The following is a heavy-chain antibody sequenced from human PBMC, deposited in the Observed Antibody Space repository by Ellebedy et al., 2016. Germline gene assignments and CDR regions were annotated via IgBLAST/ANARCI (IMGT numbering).Heavy chain of an antibody. V-gene: IGHV3-9*01. CDR2: ISWNSGSI. J-gene: IGHJ3*02. Sequence: SLKISCAASGFTFDDYAMHWVRQAPGKGLEWVSGISWNSGSIGYADSVKCRFTISRDNAKNSLYLQMNSLRAEDTALYYCAKDLWFGESYDAFDIWGQGTMVTVSS. CDR3: AKDLWFGESYDAFDI. CDR1: GFTFDDYA. D-gene: IGHD3-10*01.